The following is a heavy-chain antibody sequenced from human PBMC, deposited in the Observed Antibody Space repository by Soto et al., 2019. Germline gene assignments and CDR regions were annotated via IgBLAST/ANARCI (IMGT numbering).Heavy chain of an antibody. D-gene: IGHD2-15*01. CDR3: AGGSGGSYYFDY. CDR1: GGSFSGYY. Sequence: QVQLQQWGAGLLKPSETLSLTCAVYGGSFSGYYWSWIRQPPGKGLEWIGEINNSGSTNYNPSLKSRVTISVDTSKNQFSLKLSSVTAADTAVYYCAGGSGGSYYFDYWGQGTLVTVSS. V-gene: IGHV4-34*01. J-gene: IGHJ4*02. CDR2: INNSGST.